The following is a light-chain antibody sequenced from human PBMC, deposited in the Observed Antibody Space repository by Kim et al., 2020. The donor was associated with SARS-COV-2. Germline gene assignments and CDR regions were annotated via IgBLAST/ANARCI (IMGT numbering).Light chain of an antibody. V-gene: IGKV1-39*01. CDR3: QQSSSAPPVA. CDR1: QTISTY. CDR2: AAS. Sequence: ASVGDRVTISCRASQTISTYLNWYQQKPGKAPKLLIRAASTLQSGVPSRFTGSGSGTDFTLTITGLQLEDFATYYCQQSSSAPPVAFGGGTKLEI. J-gene: IGKJ4*01.